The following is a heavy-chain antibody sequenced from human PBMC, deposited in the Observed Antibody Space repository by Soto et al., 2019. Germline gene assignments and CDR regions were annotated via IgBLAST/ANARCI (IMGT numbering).Heavy chain of an antibody. Sequence: QVQLVESGGGVVQPGRSLRLSCAASGFTFSGYGMHWVRQAPGKGLEWVAVISYDGSNKYYADSVKGRFTISRDNSKNTLYLQMNSLRAEDTAVYYCAKVRIAAAGTGYYYYGMDVWGQGTTVTVSS. J-gene: IGHJ6*02. CDR2: ISYDGSNK. V-gene: IGHV3-30*18. CDR1: GFTFSGYG. D-gene: IGHD6-13*01. CDR3: AKVRIAAAGTGYYYYGMDV.